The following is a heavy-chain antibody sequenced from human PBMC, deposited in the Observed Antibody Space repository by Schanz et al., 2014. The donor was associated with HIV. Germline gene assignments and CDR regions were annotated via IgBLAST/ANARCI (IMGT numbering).Heavy chain of an antibody. J-gene: IGHJ4*02. Sequence: QVQLQESGPGLVKPSETLSLTCTVSSGSISSYYWSWIRQPPGKGLQWIGEINHSGSTNYNPSLKSRVTISVDTSKNQFSLRLNSVTAADTAVYYCARTPYYFDYWGQGTLVTVSS. CDR3: ARTPYYFDY. CDR2: INHSGST. V-gene: IGHV4-59*12. CDR1: SGSISSYY.